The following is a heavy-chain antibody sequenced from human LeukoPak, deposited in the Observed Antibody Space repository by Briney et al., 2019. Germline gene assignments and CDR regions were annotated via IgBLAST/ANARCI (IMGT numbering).Heavy chain of an antibody. J-gene: IGHJ4*02. CDR2: IYHSGST. CDR1: GYSISSGYY. V-gene: IGHV4-38-2*02. D-gene: IGHD3-10*01. CDR3: ARDQGDTYYYGSGSYHLFDY. Sequence: SETLSLTCTVSGYSISSGYYWGWIRQPPGKGLEWIGSIYHSGSTYYNPSLKSRVTISVDTSKNQFSLKLSSVTAADTAVYYCARDQGDTYYYGSGSYHLFDYWGQGTLVTVSS.